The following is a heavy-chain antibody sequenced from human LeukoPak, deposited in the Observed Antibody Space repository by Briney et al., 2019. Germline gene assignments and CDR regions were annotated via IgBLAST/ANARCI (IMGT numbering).Heavy chain of an antibody. CDR2: IKQDGSEK. Sequence: PGGSLRLSCAASGFTFSSYWMSWVRQAPGKGLEWVANIKQDGSEKYYVDSVKGRFTISRDNAKNSLYLQMNSLRAEDTAVYYCAREYIYSSSWYLDYWGQGTLVTVSS. V-gene: IGHV3-7*01. D-gene: IGHD6-13*01. J-gene: IGHJ4*02. CDR3: AREYIYSSSWYLDY. CDR1: GFTFSSYW.